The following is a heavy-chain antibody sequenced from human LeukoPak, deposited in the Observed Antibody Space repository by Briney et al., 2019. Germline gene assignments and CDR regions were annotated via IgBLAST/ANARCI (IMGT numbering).Heavy chain of an antibody. J-gene: IGHJ6*04. Sequence: GGSLRLYCAASGFAFSSYEMNWARQAPGKGLEGVSYISSSGSNIYYADSVKGRFTISTDNAKNSLYLQMNSLRAEDTAVYYCAELGITMIGGVWGKGTTVTISS. CDR2: ISSSGSNI. CDR3: AELGITMIGGV. V-gene: IGHV3-48*03. CDR1: GFAFSSYE. D-gene: IGHD3-10*02.